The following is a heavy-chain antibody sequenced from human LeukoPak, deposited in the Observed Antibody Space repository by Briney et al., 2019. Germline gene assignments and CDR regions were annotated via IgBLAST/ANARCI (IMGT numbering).Heavy chain of an antibody. CDR2: IYHSGST. D-gene: IGHD1-14*01. V-gene: IGHV4-30-2*01. J-gene: IGHJ4*02. Sequence: SETLSLTCAVSGGSISSGGYSWSWIRQPPGKGLEWIGYIYHSGSTYYNPSLKSRVTISVDRSKNQLSLKLSSVTAADTAVYYCARVAHHAPDYWGQGTLVTVSS. CDR1: GGSISSGGYS. CDR3: ARVAHHAPDY.